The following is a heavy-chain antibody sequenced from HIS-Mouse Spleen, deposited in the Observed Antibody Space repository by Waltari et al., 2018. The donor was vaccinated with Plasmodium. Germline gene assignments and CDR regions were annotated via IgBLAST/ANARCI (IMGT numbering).Heavy chain of an antibody. CDR2: IAWDDEK. CDR3: ARTTYSSSSAKYYYYGMDV. D-gene: IGHD6-6*01. CDR1: GFSLSTSGMC. V-gene: IGHV2-70*15. J-gene: IGHJ6*02. Sequence: QVTLRESGPALVKPTQTLTLTCTFSGFSLSTSGMCVSWIRQPPAKALEWLARIAWDDEKYYSTSLKTRLTISKDTAKNQVVLTMTNMDPVYTATYYCARTTYSSSSAKYYYYGMDVWGQGTTVTVSS.